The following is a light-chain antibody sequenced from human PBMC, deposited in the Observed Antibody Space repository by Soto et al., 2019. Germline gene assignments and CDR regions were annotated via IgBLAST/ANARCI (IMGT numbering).Light chain of an antibody. CDR3: QQSYTTPKT. V-gene: IGKV1-5*03. J-gene: IGKJ1*01. Sequence: DIQMTQSPSTLSGSVGGRVTITCRASQTISSWLTWYQQKPGKAPKLLIYKASTLKSGVPSRFSGSGSGTDFTLTISSLQPEDFATYYCQQSYTTPKTFGQGTKVDI. CDR2: KAS. CDR1: QTISSW.